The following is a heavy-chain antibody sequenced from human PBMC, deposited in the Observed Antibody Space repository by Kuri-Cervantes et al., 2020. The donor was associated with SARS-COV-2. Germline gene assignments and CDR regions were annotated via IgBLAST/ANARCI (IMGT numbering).Heavy chain of an antibody. CDR2: ISYDGSNK. Sequence: GESLKISCAASGFTFSSYGMHWVRQAPGKGLEWVAVISYDGSNKYYADSVKGRFTISRDISKNTLSLRMNSLRAEDTAVYYCASSLVDYFDYWGQGTLVTVSS. V-gene: IGHV3-30*03. CDR1: GFTFSSYG. D-gene: IGHD1-26*01. CDR3: ASSLVDYFDY. J-gene: IGHJ4*02.